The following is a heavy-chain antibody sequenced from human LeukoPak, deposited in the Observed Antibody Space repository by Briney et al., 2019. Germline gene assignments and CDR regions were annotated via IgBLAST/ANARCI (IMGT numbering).Heavy chain of an antibody. D-gene: IGHD2-2*01. CDR2: MNPNSGNT. CDR1: GYTFTSYD. J-gene: IGHJ5*02. CDR3: ARGFSGCSSTSCYRFDP. V-gene: IGHV1-8*01. Sequence: GASVKVSCKASGYTFTSYDINWVRQATGQGLEWMGWMNPNSGNTGYAQKFQGRVTMTRDTSISTAYMELSSLRSEDTAVYYCARGFSGCSSTSCYRFDPWGQGTLVTVSS.